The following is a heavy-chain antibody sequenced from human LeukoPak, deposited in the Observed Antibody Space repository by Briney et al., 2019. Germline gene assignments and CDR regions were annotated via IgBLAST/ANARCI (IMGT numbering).Heavy chain of an antibody. J-gene: IGHJ3*02. V-gene: IGHV3-48*03. CDR1: GFTFSSYE. D-gene: IGHD2-15*01. CDR2: ISSSGSTI. CDR3: AKVSHYGGSPWGAFDI. Sequence: GGSLRLSCAASGFTFSSYEMNWVRQAPGKGLEWVSYISSSGSTIYYADSVKGRFTISRDNSKNTLYLQMNSLRAEDTAVYYCAKVSHYGGSPWGAFDIWGQGTMVTVSS.